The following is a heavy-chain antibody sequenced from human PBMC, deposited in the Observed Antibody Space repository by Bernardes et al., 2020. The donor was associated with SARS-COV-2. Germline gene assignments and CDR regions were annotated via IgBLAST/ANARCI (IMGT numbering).Heavy chain of an antibody. J-gene: IGHJ4*02. D-gene: IGHD3-9*01. V-gene: IGHV3-21*01. CDR2: ISSSSSDI. CDR3: ARDTTYYDILTGYYPSYFDY. Sequence: GGSLRLSCAASEFTFSSYSMNWVRQAPGKGLEWVSSISSSSSDIYYADSVKGRFTISRDKAKNSLYLQMNSLRAEDTAVYYCARDTTYYDILTGYYPSYFDYWGQGTLVTVSS. CDR1: EFTFSSYS.